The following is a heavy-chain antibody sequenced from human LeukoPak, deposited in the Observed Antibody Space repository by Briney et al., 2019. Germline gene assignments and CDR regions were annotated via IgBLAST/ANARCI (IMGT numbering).Heavy chain of an antibody. CDR1: GFTFSSYW. Sequence: HPGGSLRLSCAASGFTFSSYWMSWVRQAPGKGLEWVANIKQDGSEKYYVDSVKGRFTISRDNAKNSLYLQTNSLRAEDTAVYYCARDRHDYTHYFDYWGQGTLVTVSS. V-gene: IGHV3-7*01. J-gene: IGHJ4*02. CDR3: ARDRHDYTHYFDY. D-gene: IGHD4-11*01. CDR2: IKQDGSEK.